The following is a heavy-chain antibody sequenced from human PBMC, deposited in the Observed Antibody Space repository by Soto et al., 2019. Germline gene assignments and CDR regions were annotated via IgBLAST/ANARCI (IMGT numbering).Heavy chain of an antibody. V-gene: IGHV4-61*01. Sequence: PSETLSLTCTVSGGSVSSGSYYWSWIRQSPGKGLEWIAYISYSGSTNYNPSLKSRVTMSIDTSKNQFSLKLSSVTAADTAVYYCARDSRVYYGMDVWGQGTTVTVSS. J-gene: IGHJ6*02. CDR1: GGSVSSGSYY. CDR2: ISYSGST. CDR3: ARDSRVYYGMDV.